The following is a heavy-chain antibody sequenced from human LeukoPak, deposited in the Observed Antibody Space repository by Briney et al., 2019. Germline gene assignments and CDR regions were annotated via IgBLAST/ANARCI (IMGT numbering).Heavy chain of an antibody. V-gene: IGHV1-18*01. Sequence: GASVKVSCKASGYTFTSYGIGWVRQAPGQGLEWMGWISAYNGNTNYAQKLQGRVTMTTDTSTSTAYMELRSLRSDDTAVYYCASQGTGYCSSTSCQTTGYYYYGMDVWGQGTTVTVSS. J-gene: IGHJ6*02. CDR3: ASQGTGYCSSTSCQTTGYYYYGMDV. CDR2: ISAYNGNT. CDR1: GYTFTSYG. D-gene: IGHD2-2*01.